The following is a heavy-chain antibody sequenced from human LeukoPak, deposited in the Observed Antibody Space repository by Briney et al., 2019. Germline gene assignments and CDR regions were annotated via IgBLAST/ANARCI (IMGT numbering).Heavy chain of an antibody. J-gene: IGHJ4*02. CDR2: INPNSGGT. CDR1: GYTFTGYY. D-gene: IGHD2-15*01. CDR3: ARDWADYCSGGSCYYS. Sequence: ASVKVSCEASGYTFTGYYMHWVRQAPGQGLEWMGRINPNSGGTNYAQKFQGRVTMTRDTSISTAYMELSRLRSDDTAVYYCARDWADYCSGGSCYYSWGQGTLVTVSS. V-gene: IGHV1-2*06.